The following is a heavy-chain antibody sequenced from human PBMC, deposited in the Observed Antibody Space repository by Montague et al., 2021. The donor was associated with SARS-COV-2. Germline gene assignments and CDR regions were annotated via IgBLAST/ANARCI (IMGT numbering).Heavy chain of an antibody. Sequence: SETLSLTCTVSGSSICRSRYYWGWIRHPPGKGLEWIGCIYYSGSTYYNPSLQIRVSISVDTYKNQFSLKLSSVTAADTAVYYCEKHSGRDTFFGVVIIRDAFDIWGQGIMVTVSS. CDR1: GSSICRSRYY. D-gene: IGHD3-3*01. J-gene: IGHJ3*02. V-gene: IGHV4-39*01. CDR2: IYYSGST. CDR3: EKHSGRDTFFGVVIIRDAFDI.